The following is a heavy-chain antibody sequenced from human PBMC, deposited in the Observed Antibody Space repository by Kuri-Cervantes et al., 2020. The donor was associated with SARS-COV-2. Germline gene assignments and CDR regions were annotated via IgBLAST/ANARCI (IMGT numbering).Heavy chain of an antibody. V-gene: IGHV4-34*01. CDR3: AKGWSTSSPGAYSSNWRYYYYGMDV. D-gene: IGHD6-13*01. CDR1: GGSFSGYY. J-gene: IGHJ6*02. CDR2: IYHSGST. Sequence: SETLSLTCAVYGGSFSGYYWSWIRQPPGKGLEWIGEIYHSGSTNYNPSLKSRVTISVDKSKNQFSLKLSSVTAADTAVYYCAKGWSTSSPGAYSSNWRYYYYGMDVWGQGTTVTVSS.